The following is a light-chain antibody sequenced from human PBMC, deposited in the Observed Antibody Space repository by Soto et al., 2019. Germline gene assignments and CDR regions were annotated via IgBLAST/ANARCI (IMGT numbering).Light chain of an antibody. CDR1: QTISGW. CDR2: KAS. CDR3: QHYNSYSEA. J-gene: IGKJ1*01. V-gene: IGKV1-5*03. Sequence: IQMTQSPSTLSASVGDTVTITCRASQTISGWLAWYQQRPGKAPNLLIYKASTLKSGVPSRFSGSGSGTESTLTISSLQPDDFATYYCQHYNSYSEAFGQGTKVDIK.